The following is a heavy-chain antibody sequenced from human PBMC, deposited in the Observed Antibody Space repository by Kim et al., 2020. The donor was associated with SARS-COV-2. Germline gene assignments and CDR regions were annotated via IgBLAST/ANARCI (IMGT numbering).Heavy chain of an antibody. Sequence: GGSLRLSCAASGFTVSSNYVSWVRQAPGKGLEWVSVIFTGGATYYADSVRGRFTISRDNSKNTLSLQMNSLRAEDTAVYYCAAPRVGSSGFDYWGRGTLVTVSS. CDR3: AAPRVGSSGFDY. V-gene: IGHV3-53*01. CDR2: IFTGGAT. J-gene: IGHJ4*02. D-gene: IGHD1-26*01. CDR1: GFTVSSNY.